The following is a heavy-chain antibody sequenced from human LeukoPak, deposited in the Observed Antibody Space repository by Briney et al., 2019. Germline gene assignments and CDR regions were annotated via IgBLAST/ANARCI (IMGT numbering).Heavy chain of an antibody. CDR1: GGSFSGYY. CDR2: INHSGST. J-gene: IGHJ4*02. V-gene: IGHV4-34*01. CDR3: ARHGVYSGYVVFDY. D-gene: IGHD5-12*01. Sequence: PSETLSLTCAVYGGSFSGYYWSWIRQPPGKGLEWIGEINHSGSTNYNPSLKSRVTISVDTSKNQFSLKLSSVTAADTAVYYCARHGVYSGYVVFDYWGQGTLVTVSS.